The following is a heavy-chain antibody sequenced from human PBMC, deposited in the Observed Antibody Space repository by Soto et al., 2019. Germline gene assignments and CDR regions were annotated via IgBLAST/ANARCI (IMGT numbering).Heavy chain of an antibody. V-gene: IGHV3-30*18. D-gene: IGHD3-10*01. J-gene: IGHJ4*02. CDR2: ISHDGSDK. CDR3: AKERLLWDLDY. Sequence: GWALRLACASSVFSFISYGMHWVRQAPGKGLEWVAVISHDGSDKYYADSVKGRFIISRDNSKNTLYLQTNSLRVEDTAVYYCAKERLLWDLDYWGQGTLVTVSS. CDR1: VFSFISYG.